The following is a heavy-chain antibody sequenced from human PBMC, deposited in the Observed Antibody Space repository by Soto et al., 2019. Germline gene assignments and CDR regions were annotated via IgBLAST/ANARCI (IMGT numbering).Heavy chain of an antibody. CDR2: IIPIFGTA. D-gene: IGHD3-9*01. Sequence: SVKVSCKASGGTFSSYAISWVRQAPGQGLEWMGGIIPIFGTANYAQKFQGRVTITADESTSTAYMELSSLRSEDTAVYYCARARFEDLRLGAFDIWRQGTMVTVSS. CDR1: GGTFSSYA. CDR3: ARARFEDLRLGAFDI. J-gene: IGHJ3*02. V-gene: IGHV1-69*13.